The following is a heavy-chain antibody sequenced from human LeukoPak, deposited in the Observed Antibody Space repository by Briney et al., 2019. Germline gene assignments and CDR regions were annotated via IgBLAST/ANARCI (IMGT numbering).Heavy chain of an antibody. CDR3: ARDGGYDYVWGSYRYGGYFDY. J-gene: IGHJ4*02. V-gene: IGHV3-7*03. CDR2: IKQDGSEQ. CDR1: GFTFSSYW. D-gene: IGHD3-16*02. Sequence: GGSLRLSCAASGFTFSSYWMSWVRQAPGKGLEWVANIKQDGSEQYYVDSVKGRFTISRDNAKNSLYLQMNSLRAEDTAVYYCARDGGYDYVWGSYRYGGYFDYWGQGTLVTVSS.